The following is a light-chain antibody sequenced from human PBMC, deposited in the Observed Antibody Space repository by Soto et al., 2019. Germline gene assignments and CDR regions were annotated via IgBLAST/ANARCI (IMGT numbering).Light chain of an antibody. V-gene: IGLV2-14*01. CDR3: SSYTTSRAYV. J-gene: IGLJ1*01. CDR2: EVS. CDR1: SSDVGAYNY. Sequence: QSVLTQPASVSGSPGQSITISCTGTSSDVGAYNYVSWYQQQSGKAPKLMIHEVSNRPSGVSNRFSDSKSGNTASLTISGLQAEDEADYYCSSYTTSRAYVFGIGTKVTVL.